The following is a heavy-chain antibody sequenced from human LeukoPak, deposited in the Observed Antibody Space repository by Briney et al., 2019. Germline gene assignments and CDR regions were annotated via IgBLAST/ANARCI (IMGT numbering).Heavy chain of an antibody. V-gene: IGHV3-30*18. Sequence: PGRSLRLSCAASGFTFSSYGMHWVRQAPGKGLEWVAVISYDGSNKYYADSVKGRFTISRDNSKNTLYLQMNSLRAEDTAVYYCAKDPGTWAAAGYYYYYGMDVWGQGTTVTVSS. J-gene: IGHJ6*02. CDR3: AKDPGTWAAAGYYYYYGMDV. D-gene: IGHD6-13*01. CDR2: ISYDGSNK. CDR1: GFTFSSYG.